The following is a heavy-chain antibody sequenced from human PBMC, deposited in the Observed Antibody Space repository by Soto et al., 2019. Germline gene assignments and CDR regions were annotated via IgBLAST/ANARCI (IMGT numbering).Heavy chain of an antibody. CDR3: AARYCSSTSCYKYGMDV. V-gene: IGHV1-58*01. D-gene: IGHD2-2*02. Sequence: VKVSCKASGFTFTSSAVQWVRQARGQRLEWIGWIVVGSGNTNYAQKFQERVTITRDMSTSTAYMELSSLRSEDTAVYYCAARYCSSTSCYKYGMDVWGQGTTVTVSS. CDR2: IVVGSGNT. CDR1: GFTFTSSA. J-gene: IGHJ6*02.